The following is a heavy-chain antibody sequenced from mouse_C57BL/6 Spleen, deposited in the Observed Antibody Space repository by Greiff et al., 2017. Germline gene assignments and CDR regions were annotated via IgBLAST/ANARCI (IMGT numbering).Heavy chain of an antibody. CDR1: GFTFSDYG. V-gene: IGHV5-17*01. CDR3: AGRKLGLFDY. Sequence: EVKLVESGGGLVKPGGSLKLSCAASGFTFSDYGMHWVRQAPEKGLEWVAYISSGSSTIYYADTVKGRFTIARDNAKNTLFLQMTSLRSEDAAMYYCAGRKLGLFDYWGQGTTLTVSS. J-gene: IGHJ2*01. CDR2: ISSGSSTI. D-gene: IGHD4-1*01.